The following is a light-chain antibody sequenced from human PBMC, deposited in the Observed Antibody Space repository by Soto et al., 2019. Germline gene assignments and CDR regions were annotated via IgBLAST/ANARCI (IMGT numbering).Light chain of an antibody. CDR2: AAS. CDR3: QQSYSAPVT. J-gene: IGKJ2*01. V-gene: IGKV1-39*01. CDR1: QSISSY. Sequence: DIQMTQSPSSLSSSIGDRVTITCRASQSISSYLNWFQQKPGEAPKLLIQAASSLQSGVPSRFSGSGSGTDFTLTINSLQPEDFAVYYCQQSYSAPVTSGQGTKL.